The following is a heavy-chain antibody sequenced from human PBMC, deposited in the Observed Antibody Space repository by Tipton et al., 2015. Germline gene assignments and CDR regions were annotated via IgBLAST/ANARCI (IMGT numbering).Heavy chain of an antibody. CDR1: GGSISSSSYY. J-gene: IGHJ6*02. CDR2: LYFSGST. V-gene: IGHV4-39*07. CDR3: ARDLEHGMDV. Sequence: LRLSCTVSGGSISSSSYYWAWIRQPPGKGLEWIGSLYFSGSTHYNPSLKSRVAISVDTSKNQFSLTLKSVTAADTAVYYCARDLEHGMDVWGQGTTVTVSS. D-gene: IGHD5-24*01.